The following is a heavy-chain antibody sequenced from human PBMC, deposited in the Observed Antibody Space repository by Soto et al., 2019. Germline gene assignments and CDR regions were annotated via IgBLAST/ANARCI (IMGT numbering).Heavy chain of an antibody. D-gene: IGHD1-26*01. CDR1: GFDISTYG. CDR2: IWYDGSNQ. Sequence: GSLRISCEASGFDISTYGLHWVRQAPGKGLEWLAFIWYDGSNQHYAASVKGRFTISRDNSRNTLYLQMNNLRADDTAVYFCARSVSSATYYDCIGYWGRGTLVTVSS. CDR3: ARSVSSATYYDCIGY. J-gene: IGHJ4*02. V-gene: IGHV3-33*01.